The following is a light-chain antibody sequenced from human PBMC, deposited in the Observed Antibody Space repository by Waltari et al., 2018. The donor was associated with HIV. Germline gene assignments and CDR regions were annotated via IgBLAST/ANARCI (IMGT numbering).Light chain of an antibody. V-gene: IGLV1-47*01. Sequence: QSVLTQPPSASGTPGQRATISCFGSNSNIGSNYVYWYQQLQGMAPKLLIYKNHQRPSWVPDRFSGSKSGTSASLAISGLRSEDEADYYCAAWDDRLNLVFGGGTKLTVL. J-gene: IGLJ2*01. CDR2: KNH. CDR3: AAWDDRLNLV. CDR1: NSNIGSNY.